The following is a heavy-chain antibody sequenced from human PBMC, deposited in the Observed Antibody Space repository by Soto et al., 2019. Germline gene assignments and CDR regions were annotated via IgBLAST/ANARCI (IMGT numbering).Heavy chain of an antibody. CDR2: INHSGST. CDR1: GGSFSGYY. J-gene: IGHJ2*01. Sequence: QVHLQQWGAGLLKPSETLSLTCAVYGGSFSGYYWSWIRQPPGKGLEWIGEINHSGSTNYNPSLKSRVSISVGTSNTPFSLKLSSVTAADTAVYYCARGRGDGYNQHWYFDLWGRGTLVTVSS. V-gene: IGHV4-34*01. D-gene: IGHD3-10*01. CDR3: ARGRGDGYNQHWYFDL.